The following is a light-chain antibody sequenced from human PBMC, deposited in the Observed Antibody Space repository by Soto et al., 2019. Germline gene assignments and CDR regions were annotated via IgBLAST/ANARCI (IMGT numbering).Light chain of an antibody. CDR1: SGHSSYA. Sequence: LVLTQSPSASASLGASVKLTCTLSSGHSSYAIAWHQQQPEKGPRYLMKLNSDGSHSKGDGIPDRFSGSSSGAERYLTISSLQSEDEADYYCQTWGTGILVVFGGGTKVTVL. CDR2: LNSDGSH. J-gene: IGLJ2*01. CDR3: QTWGTGILVV. V-gene: IGLV4-69*01.